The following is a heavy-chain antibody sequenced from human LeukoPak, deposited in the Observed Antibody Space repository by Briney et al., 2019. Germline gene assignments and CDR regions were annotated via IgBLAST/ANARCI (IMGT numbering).Heavy chain of an antibody. Sequence: GGSLRLSCAASGFTFNNYWMSWVRQAPGKGLEWVANIKQDGSEKYYVDSVKGRFTISRDNAKNSLYLQMNSLRAEDTAVYCCARPPMFDYGGNSRWFDPWGQGTLVTVSS. CDR2: IKQDGSEK. CDR3: ARPPMFDYGGNSRWFDP. V-gene: IGHV3-7*01. CDR1: GFTFNNYW. D-gene: IGHD4-23*01. J-gene: IGHJ5*02.